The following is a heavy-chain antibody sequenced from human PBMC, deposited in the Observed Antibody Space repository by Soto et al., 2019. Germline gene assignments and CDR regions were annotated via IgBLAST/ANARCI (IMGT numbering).Heavy chain of an antibody. CDR2: INWNSGSI. J-gene: IGHJ1*01. Sequence: EVQLVESGGGLVQPGRSLRLSCAASGFTFDDYAMHWVRQVPGKGLEWVSGINWNSGSIGYADSVKGRFAISRANAKNSVQLQMNSLSAEDTAFYYCVKDESINGYMAGFRHWGQGTLVTVSS. CDR1: GFTFDDYA. D-gene: IGHD6-19*01. V-gene: IGHV3-9*01. CDR3: VKDESINGYMAGFRH.